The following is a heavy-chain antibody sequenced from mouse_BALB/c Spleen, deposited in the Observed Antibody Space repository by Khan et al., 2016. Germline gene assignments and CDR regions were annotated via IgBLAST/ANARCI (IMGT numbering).Heavy chain of an antibody. CDR3: ASMVTTYYFDY. CDR1: GYSITSGY. D-gene: IGHD2-1*01. CDR2: ISHSGST. J-gene: IGHJ2*01. Sequence: EVQLQESGPSLVKPSQTLTLTCSVTGYSITSGYWNWIRKFPGNKLECMGYISHSGSTYYNPSLISRISITPDTSNNQYYLQLNSVTTEDTATYYCASMVTTYYFDYWGQGTTLTVSS. V-gene: IGHV3-8*02.